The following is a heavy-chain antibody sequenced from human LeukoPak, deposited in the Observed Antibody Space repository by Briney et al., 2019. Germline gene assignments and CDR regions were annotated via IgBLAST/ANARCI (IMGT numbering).Heavy chain of an antibody. J-gene: IGHJ4*02. CDR1: GFTISSNY. Sequence: GGSLRVSCAASGFTISSNYMSWVRQAPGKGLEWVSVIYSGGTTYYADSVKGRFTISRDNSKNTLYLQMNSLRAEDTAVYYCARRAVEWGQGTLVTVSS. CDR3: ARRAVE. V-gene: IGHV3-53*01. CDR2: IYSGGTT. D-gene: IGHD6-19*01.